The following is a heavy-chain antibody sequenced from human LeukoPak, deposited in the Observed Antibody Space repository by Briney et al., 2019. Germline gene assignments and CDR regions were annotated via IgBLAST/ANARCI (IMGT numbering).Heavy chain of an antibody. J-gene: IGHJ4*02. CDR1: GGSFSGYY. CDR2: INHSGST. D-gene: IGHD3-22*01. CDR3: ARGEFTYYYDSSGPAGY. V-gene: IGHV4-34*01. Sequence: SETLSLTCAVYGGSFSGYYWCWIRQPPGKGLEWIGEINHSGSTNYNPSLKSRVTISVDTSKNQFSLKLSSVTAADTAVYHCARGEFTYYYDSSGPAGYWGQGTLVTVSS.